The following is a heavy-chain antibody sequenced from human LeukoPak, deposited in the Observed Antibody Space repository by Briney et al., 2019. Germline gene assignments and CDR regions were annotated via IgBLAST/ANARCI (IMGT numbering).Heavy chain of an antibody. CDR2: ISGSGGST. V-gene: IGHV3-23*01. J-gene: IGHJ5*02. CDR3: AKTPYYYDSSGFDP. D-gene: IGHD3-22*01. CDR1: GFTFSSYA. Sequence: GGSLRLSCAASGFTFSSYAMSWVHQAPGKGLEWVSAISGSGGSTYYADSVKGRFTISRDNSKNTLYLQMNSLRAEDTAVYYCAKTPYYYDSSGFDPWGQGTLVTVSS.